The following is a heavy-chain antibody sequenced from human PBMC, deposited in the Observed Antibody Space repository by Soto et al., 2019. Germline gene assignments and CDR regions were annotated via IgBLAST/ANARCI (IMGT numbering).Heavy chain of an antibody. V-gene: IGHV3-48*03. CDR1: GFTFSSYE. CDR2: ISSSGSTI. D-gene: IGHD2-2*01. CDR3: ARAERCSSTSCYYYYYGMDV. J-gene: IGHJ6*02. Sequence: EVQLVESGGGLVQPGGSLRLSCAASGFTFSSYEMNWVRQAPGKGLEWVSYISSSGSTIYYADSVKGRFTISRDNAKNSLYLQINSLRAEDTAVYYCARAERCSSTSCYYYYYGMDVWGQGTTVTVSS.